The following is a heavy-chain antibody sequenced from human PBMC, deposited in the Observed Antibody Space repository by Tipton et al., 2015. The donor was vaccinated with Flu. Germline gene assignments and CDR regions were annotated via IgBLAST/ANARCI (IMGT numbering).Heavy chain of an antibody. V-gene: IGHV4-39*07. CDR2: IYHSGST. Sequence: TLSLTCTVSGGSISTDNYYWGWIRQPPGKGLEWIGSIYHSGSTYYNPSLKSRVTMSVDTSKSQFSLKLSSVTAADTAVYYCAREVAVADSRGFDYWGQGTLVTVSS. D-gene: IGHD6-19*01. J-gene: IGHJ4*02. CDR3: AREVAVADSRGFDY. CDR1: GGSISTDNYY.